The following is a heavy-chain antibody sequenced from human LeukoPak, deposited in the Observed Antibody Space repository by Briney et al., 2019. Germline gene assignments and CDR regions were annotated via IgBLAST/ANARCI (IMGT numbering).Heavy chain of an antibody. CDR2: IYPGDSDT. Sequence: GESLKISCKGSGYSFTSYWIGWVRQMPGKGLEWMGIIYPGDSDTRYSPSFQGQVTISADKSISTAYLQWSSLKASDAAMYYCARGQTAMVTPFDYWGQGTLVTVSS. J-gene: IGHJ4*02. V-gene: IGHV5-51*01. CDR3: ARGQTAMVTPFDY. D-gene: IGHD5-18*01. CDR1: GYSFTSYW.